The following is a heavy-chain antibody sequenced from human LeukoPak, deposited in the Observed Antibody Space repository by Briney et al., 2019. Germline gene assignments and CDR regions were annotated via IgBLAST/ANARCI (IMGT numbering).Heavy chain of an antibody. V-gene: IGHV1-18*01. CDR2: ISAYNGNT. CDR1: GYTFTSYG. D-gene: IGHD6-13*01. Sequence: GASVTVSCKASGYTFTSYGISWVRQAPGQGLEWMGWISAYNGNTNYAQKLQGRVTMTTDTSTSTAYMELRSLRSDGTAVYYCARGESYSSSWYRPAYYYYGMDVWGQGTTVTVSS. J-gene: IGHJ6*02. CDR3: ARGESYSSSWYRPAYYYYGMDV.